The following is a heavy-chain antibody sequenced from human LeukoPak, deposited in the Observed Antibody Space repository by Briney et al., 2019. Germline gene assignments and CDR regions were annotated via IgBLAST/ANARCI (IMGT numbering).Heavy chain of an antibody. Sequence: GGSLRLSCAPSGFTFSSYAMSWVRQAPGKGLEWVSALRGSGHSTYYADSVKGRFTISRDNAKNSLYLQMNSLRAEDTAVYYCARLTWLDFDYWGQGTLVTVSS. J-gene: IGHJ4*02. V-gene: IGHV3-23*01. CDR1: GFTFSSYA. D-gene: IGHD6-19*01. CDR3: ARLTWLDFDY. CDR2: LRGSGHST.